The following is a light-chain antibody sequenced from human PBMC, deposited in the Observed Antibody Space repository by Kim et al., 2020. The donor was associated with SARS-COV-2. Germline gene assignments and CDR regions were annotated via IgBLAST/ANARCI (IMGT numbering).Light chain of an antibody. CDR2: GAS. V-gene: IGKV3-15*01. CDR3: QQYTNWPWT. CDR1: QRVSSN. Sequence: EIVMTQSPATLSVSPGERATLSCRASQRVSSNLAWYQQKPGQAPRLLIYGASTRATGIPARFSGSGSGTEFTLTISSLQSEDFAVYYCQQYTNWPWTFGQGTKVDIK. J-gene: IGKJ1*01.